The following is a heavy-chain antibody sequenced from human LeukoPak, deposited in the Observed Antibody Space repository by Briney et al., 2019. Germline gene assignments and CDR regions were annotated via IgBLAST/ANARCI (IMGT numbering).Heavy chain of an antibody. V-gene: IGHV3-20*04. D-gene: IGHD2-8*01. Sequence: GGSLRLSCEASGFTFDDYGMSWVRQPPGKGLEWVSGINRNGGSTDYADSVKGRFTISRDNAKNSHFLQMNSLRVEDTVLYYCARGFRNGPFDCWGQGTLVTVSS. J-gene: IGHJ4*02. CDR2: INRNGGST. CDR3: ARGFRNGPFDC. CDR1: GFTFDDYG.